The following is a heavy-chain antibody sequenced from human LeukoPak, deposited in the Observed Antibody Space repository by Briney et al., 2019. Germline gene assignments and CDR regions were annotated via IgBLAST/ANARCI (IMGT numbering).Heavy chain of an antibody. CDR2: IIPILGIA. V-gene: IGHV1-69*04. CDR3: ATEPTVTSTRVDY. J-gene: IGHJ4*02. D-gene: IGHD4-17*01. Sequence: SVKVSCKASGGTFSSYAISWVRQAPGQRLEWMGRIIPILGIANYAQKFQGRVTITADKSTSTAYMELSSLRSEDTAVYYCATEPTVTSTRVDYWGQGTLVTVSS. CDR1: GGTFSSYA.